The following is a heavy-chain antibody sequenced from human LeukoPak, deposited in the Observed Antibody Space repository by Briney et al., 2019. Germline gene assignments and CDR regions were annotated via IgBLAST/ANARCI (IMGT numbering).Heavy chain of an antibody. CDR1: GFTFDDYA. Sequence: QPGGSLRLSCAASGFTFDDYAMHWVRHAPGKGLEWVSGISWNSGSIAYADSVKGRFTISRDNAKNSLYLQMNSLRAEDTALYYCAKEVELWASYYFDYSGQRTLFTVSS. V-gene: IGHV3-9*01. CDR2: ISWNSGSI. CDR3: AKEVELWASYYFDY. D-gene: IGHD5-18*01. J-gene: IGHJ4*02.